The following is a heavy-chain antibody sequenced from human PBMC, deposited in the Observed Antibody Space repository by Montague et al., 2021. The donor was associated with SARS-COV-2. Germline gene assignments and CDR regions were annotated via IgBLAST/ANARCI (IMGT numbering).Heavy chain of an antibody. V-gene: IGHV4-39*07. J-gene: IGHJ6*02. D-gene: IGHD4-17*01. Sequence: SETLSLTCTVSGGSIGSSSYYWGWIRKPPGKGLAWLGSIYYSGSTYYKPSLKSRVTISVDTSKNQFSLKLSSVTAAATAVYYGARDYGDYGSGYYYGMDVWGQGTTVTVSS. CDR2: IYYSGST. CDR1: GGSIGSSSYY. CDR3: ARDYGDYGSGYYYGMDV.